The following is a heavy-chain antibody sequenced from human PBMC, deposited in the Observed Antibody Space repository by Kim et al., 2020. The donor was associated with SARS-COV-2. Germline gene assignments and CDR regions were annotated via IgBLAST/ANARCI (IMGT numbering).Heavy chain of an antibody. CDR3: THKYSLPRRDGTQEGPFDY. V-gene: IGHV3-15*01. J-gene: IGHJ4*02. Sequence: GGSLRLSCAASGFTFSNAWMSWVRQAPGKGLEWVGRIKSKTDGGTTDYAAPVKGRFTISRDDSKNTLYLQMNSLKTEDTAVYYCTHKYSLPRRDGTQEGPFDYWGQGTLVTVSS. CDR2: IKSKTDGGTT. D-gene: IGHD1-1*01. CDR1: GFTFSNAW.